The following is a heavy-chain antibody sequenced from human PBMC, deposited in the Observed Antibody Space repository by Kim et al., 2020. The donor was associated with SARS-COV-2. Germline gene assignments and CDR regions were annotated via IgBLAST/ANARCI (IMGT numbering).Heavy chain of an antibody. CDR2: INHSGST. D-gene: IGHD3-10*01. Sequence: SETLSLTCAXYGGSFSGYYWSWIRQPPGKGLEWIGEINHSGSTNYNPSLKSRVTISVDTSKNQFSLKLSSVTAADTAVYYCARGARITMVRGVIIKGNWFDPWGQGTLVTVSS. CDR1: GGSFSGYY. CDR3: ARGARITMVRGVIIKGNWFDP. J-gene: IGHJ5*02. V-gene: IGHV4-34*01.